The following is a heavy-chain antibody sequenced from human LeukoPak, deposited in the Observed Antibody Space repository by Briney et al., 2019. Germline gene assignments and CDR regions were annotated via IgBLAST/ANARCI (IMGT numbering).Heavy chain of an antibody. J-gene: IGHJ4*02. CDR2: IKQDGSEK. Sequence: GGSLRLSCAASGFTFNSYWMTWVRQAPGKGLEWVANIKQDGSEKYYVDSVKGRFTISRDNAKNSLYLQMNSLRAEDTAVYYCARDRGFTYYYGSGSSFDYWGQGTLVTVSS. V-gene: IGHV3-7*01. CDR1: GFTFNSYW. D-gene: IGHD3-10*01. CDR3: ARDRGFTYYYGSGSSFDY.